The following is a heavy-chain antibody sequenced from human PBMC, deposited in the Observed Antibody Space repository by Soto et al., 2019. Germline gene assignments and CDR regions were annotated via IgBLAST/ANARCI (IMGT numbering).Heavy chain of an antibody. Sequence: PGGSLRLSCAASGFTFSDHYMDWVRQAPGKGLEWVGRTRNKANRYTTEYAASVKGKFSISRDDSKNSLFLQMDSLKTEDTAMYYCARVTVTGGYYGFDAWGQGTTVTVSS. J-gene: IGHJ6*02. D-gene: IGHD2-21*02. CDR1: GFTFSDHY. V-gene: IGHV3-72*01. CDR2: TRNKANRYTT. CDR3: ARVTVTGGYYGFDA.